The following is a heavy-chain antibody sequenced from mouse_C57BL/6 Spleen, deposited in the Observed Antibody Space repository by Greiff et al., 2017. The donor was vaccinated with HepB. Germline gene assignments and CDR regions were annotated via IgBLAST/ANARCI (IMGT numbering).Heavy chain of an antibody. CDR1: GYTFTSYW. Sequence: VQLQQPGAELVMPGASVKLSCKASGYTFTSYWMHWVKQRPGQGLEWIGEIDPSDSYTNYNQKFKGKSTLTVDKSSSTAYMQLSSLTSEDSAVYYCARWTRGNYEGGFAYWGQGTLVTVSA. CDR2: IDPSDSYT. D-gene: IGHD2-1*01. J-gene: IGHJ3*01. CDR3: ARWTRGNYEGGFAY. V-gene: IGHV1-69*01.